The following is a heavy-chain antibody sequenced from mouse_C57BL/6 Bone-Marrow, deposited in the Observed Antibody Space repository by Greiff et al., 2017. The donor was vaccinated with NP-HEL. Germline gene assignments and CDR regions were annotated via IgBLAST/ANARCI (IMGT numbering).Heavy chain of an antibody. Sequence: VQLQQSGAELVKPGASVKLSCKASGYTFTSYWMHWVKQRPGPGLEWIGMIHPNSGSTNYNEKFKSKATLTVDKSSSTAYMQLSSLTSEDSAVYYCARKGIGYAMDYWGQGTSVTVSS. CDR2: IHPNSGST. D-gene: IGHD2-14*01. CDR1: GYTFTSYW. V-gene: IGHV1-64*01. J-gene: IGHJ4*01. CDR3: ARKGIGYAMDY.